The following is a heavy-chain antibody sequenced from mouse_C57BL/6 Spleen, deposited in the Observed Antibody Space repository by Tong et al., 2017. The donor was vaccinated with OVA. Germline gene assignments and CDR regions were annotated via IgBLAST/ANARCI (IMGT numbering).Heavy chain of an antibody. CDR2: IDPETGGT. V-gene: IGHV1-15*01. J-gene: IGHJ1*03. Sequence: VQLQESGAELVRPGASVTLSCKASGYTFTDYEMHWVKQTPVHGLEWIGAIDPETGGTAYNQKFKGKAILTADKSSSTAYMELRSLTSEDSAVYYCTRRYGHWYFDVWGTGTTVTVSS. CDR1: GYTFTDYE. D-gene: IGHD2-10*02. CDR3: TRRYGHWYFDV.